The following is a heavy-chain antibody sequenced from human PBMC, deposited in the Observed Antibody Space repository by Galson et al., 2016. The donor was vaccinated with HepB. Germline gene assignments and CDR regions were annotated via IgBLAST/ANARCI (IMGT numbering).Heavy chain of an antibody. CDR1: GFTFSGYS. J-gene: IGHJ4*02. CDR3: ARPVAGTRTSLDY. CDR2: ISSSSNTI. Sequence: SLRLSCAASGFTFSGYSMNWVRQPPGKGLEWLSYISSSSNTIYYADSVKGRFTISRDNAKNSLYLQMNSLRAEDTAVYYCARPVAGTRTSLDYWGQGTLVTVSS. D-gene: IGHD6-19*01. V-gene: IGHV3-48*04.